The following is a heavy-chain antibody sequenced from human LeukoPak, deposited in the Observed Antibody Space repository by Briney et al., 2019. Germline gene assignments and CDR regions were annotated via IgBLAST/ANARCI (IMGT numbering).Heavy chain of an antibody. Sequence: GGSLRLSCAASGFTFNNYWMHRVRQAPGKGLVWVSGINSDGSSATYADSVKGRFTISRDNAKNTLYLEMNSLRAEDMAVYYCAIGVVITTAFDNWGQGTLVTVSS. D-gene: IGHD3-22*01. J-gene: IGHJ4*02. CDR1: GFTFNNYW. V-gene: IGHV3-74*01. CDR2: INSDGSSA. CDR3: AIGVVITTAFDN.